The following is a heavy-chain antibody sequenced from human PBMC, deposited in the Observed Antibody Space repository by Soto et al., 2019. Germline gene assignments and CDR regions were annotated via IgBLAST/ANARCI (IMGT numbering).Heavy chain of an antibody. J-gene: IGHJ6*03. CDR1: GYTFTNYG. V-gene: IGHV1-18*01. CDR2: ISAYNGDT. CDR3: ARVPQLVGYVYYYMDV. Sequence: QVQLLQSGAEVKKPGASVKVSCKASGYTFTNYGITWVRQAPGQGLEGMGWISAYNGDTHYTQRLQGRVTMTTDTSTSTAYMELRGLRSDDTAVYYCARVPQLVGYVYYYMDVWGKGTTVTVSS. D-gene: IGHD6-6*01.